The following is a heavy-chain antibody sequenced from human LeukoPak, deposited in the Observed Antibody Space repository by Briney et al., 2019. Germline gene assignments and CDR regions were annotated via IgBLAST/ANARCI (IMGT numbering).Heavy chain of an antibody. CDR2: IWYDGSIQ. CDR1: GFTFSSYG. Sequence: PGGSLRLSCAASGFTFSSYGMHWVRQAPGKGLEWVAAIWYDGSIQYYADSVKGRFTISRDNSKNTLYLQMDSLRSGDTAVYYCARGGYSGFDVWGQGTVVTVSS. D-gene: IGHD5-12*01. J-gene: IGHJ3*01. CDR3: ARGGYSGFDV. V-gene: IGHV3-33*01.